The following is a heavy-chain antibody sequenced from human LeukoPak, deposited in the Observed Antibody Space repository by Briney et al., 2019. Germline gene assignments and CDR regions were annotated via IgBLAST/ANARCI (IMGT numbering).Heavy chain of an antibody. CDR1: GGSISSSNW. D-gene: IGHD4-17*01. CDR3: ARAPSEGDYGDYMGAFDI. V-gene: IGHV4-4*02. J-gene: IGHJ3*02. CDR2: IYHSGST. Sequence: SGTLSLTCAVSGGSISSSNWWSWVRQPPGKGLEWIGEIYHSGSTNYNPSLKSRVTISVDKSKNQFSLKLSSVTAADTAVYYCARAPSEGDYGDYMGAFDIWGQGTMVTVSS.